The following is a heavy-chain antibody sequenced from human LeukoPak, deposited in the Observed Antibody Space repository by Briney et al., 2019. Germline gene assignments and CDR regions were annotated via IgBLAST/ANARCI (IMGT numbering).Heavy chain of an antibody. Sequence: GGSLRLSCAASGFTFSSYGIHWLGQAPGKGLEWVAFIQNDGNNKFYADSAKGRFTISRDNSENTLYLQMNSLRTEDTAIYHCAKDEIQGVVGAGPGYWGQGTLVTVSS. CDR3: AKDEIQGVVGAGPGY. J-gene: IGHJ4*02. D-gene: IGHD1-26*01. V-gene: IGHV3-30*02. CDR2: IQNDGNNK. CDR1: GFTFSSYG.